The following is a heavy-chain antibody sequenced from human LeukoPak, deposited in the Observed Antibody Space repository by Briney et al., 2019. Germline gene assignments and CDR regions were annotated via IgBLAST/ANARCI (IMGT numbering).Heavy chain of an antibody. CDR1: GGSISSSSYY. Sequence: SETLSLTCTVSGGSISSSSYYWGWIRQPPGKGLEWIGGIYYSGSTYYNPSLKSRVTISVDTSKNQFSLKLSSVTAADTAVYYCARLKKKVNWMGPYNWFDPWGQGTLVTVSS. CDR2: IYYSGST. D-gene: IGHD1-1*01. CDR3: ARLKKKVNWMGPYNWFDP. V-gene: IGHV4-39*01. J-gene: IGHJ5*02.